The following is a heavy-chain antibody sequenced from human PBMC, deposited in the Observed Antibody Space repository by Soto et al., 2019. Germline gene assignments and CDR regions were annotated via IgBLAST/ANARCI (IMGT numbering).Heavy chain of an antibody. CDR1: GFTFSSYG. D-gene: IGHD1-1*01. CDR3: AQDPHNDYRLDY. J-gene: IGHJ4*02. CDR2: ISYDGSNK. Sequence: QVQLVESGGGVVQPGRSLRLSCAASGFTFSSYGMHWVRQAPGKGLEWVAVISYDGSNKYYADSVKGRFTISRDNSKNTLYLQMNSLSAEDTAVYYCAQDPHNDYRLDYWGQGTLVTVSS. V-gene: IGHV3-30*18.